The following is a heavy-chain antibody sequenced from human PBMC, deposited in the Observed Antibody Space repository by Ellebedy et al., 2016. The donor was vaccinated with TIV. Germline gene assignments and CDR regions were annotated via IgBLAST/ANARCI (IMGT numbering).Heavy chain of an antibody. CDR2: IYYSGST. D-gene: IGHD1-1*01. V-gene: IGHV4-39*01. Sequence: SETLSLXXAVYGGSFSGYYWGWFRQPPGKGLEWIGSIYYSGSTYYNPSLKSRVTISVDTSKNQFSLKLSSVTAADTAVYYCARLMTSQLAFDYWGQGTLVTVSS. CDR1: GGSFSGYY. CDR3: ARLMTSQLAFDY. J-gene: IGHJ4*02.